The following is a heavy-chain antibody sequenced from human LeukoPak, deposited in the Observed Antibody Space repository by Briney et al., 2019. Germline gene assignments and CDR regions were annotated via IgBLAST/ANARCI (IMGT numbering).Heavy chain of an antibody. CDR3: AKSGGVRFDP. D-gene: IGHD3-16*01. CDR2: ISWDGGST. V-gene: IGHV3-43D*03. J-gene: IGHJ5*02. Sequence: AGGSLRLSCAASGFTFDDYAMHWVRQAPGKGLEWVSLISWDGGSTYYADSVKGGFTISRDKSKNSLYMQMNSLRAEDTAVYYCAKSGGVRFDPWGQGTLVTVSS. CDR1: GFTFDDYA.